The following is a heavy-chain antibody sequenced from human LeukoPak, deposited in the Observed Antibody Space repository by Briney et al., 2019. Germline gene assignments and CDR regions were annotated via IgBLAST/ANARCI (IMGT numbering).Heavy chain of an antibody. Sequence: PGGSLRLSCAASGFNFSSYEINWVRQAPGKGLEWDSYNSIGGNYRYYADSVKGRFTISRDNARNSLYLQMNSLRAEDTAVYYCARGRNAYTFDNWGQGTLVTVSS. CDR3: ARGRNAYTFDN. D-gene: IGHD5-24*01. J-gene: IGHJ4*02. V-gene: IGHV3-48*03. CDR1: GFNFSSYE. CDR2: NSIGGNYR.